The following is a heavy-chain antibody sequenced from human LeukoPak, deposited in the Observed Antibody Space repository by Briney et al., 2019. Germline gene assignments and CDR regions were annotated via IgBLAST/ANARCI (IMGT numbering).Heavy chain of an antibody. CDR3: ARDWGAYDSSGYQKPGDY. V-gene: IGHV1-2*06. Sequence: GASVKVSCKASGYTFTSYGISWVRQAPGQGLEWMGRINPNSGGTNYAQKFQGRVTMTRDTSISTAYMELSRLRSDDTAVYYCARDWGAYDSSGYQKPGDYWGQGTLVTVSS. CDR2: INPNSGGT. CDR1: GYTFTSYG. D-gene: IGHD3-22*01. J-gene: IGHJ4*02.